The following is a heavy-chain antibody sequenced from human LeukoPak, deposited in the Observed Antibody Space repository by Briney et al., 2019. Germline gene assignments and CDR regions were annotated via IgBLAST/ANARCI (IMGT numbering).Heavy chain of an antibody. Sequence: ASVKVSCKASGYTFTSYGISWVRQAPGQGLEWMGWISAYNGNTNYAQKLQGRVTMTTDTSTSTAYMELRSLRSDDTAVYYCAREYCSGGSCYRRSFDPWGQGTLVTVSS. V-gene: IGHV1-18*01. CDR3: AREYCSGGSCYRRSFDP. CDR2: ISAYNGNT. J-gene: IGHJ5*02. CDR1: GYTFTSYG. D-gene: IGHD2-15*01.